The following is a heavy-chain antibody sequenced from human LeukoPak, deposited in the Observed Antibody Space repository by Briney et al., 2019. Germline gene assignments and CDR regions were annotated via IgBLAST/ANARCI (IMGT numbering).Heavy chain of an antibody. J-gene: IGHJ6*02. CDR3: ARDATAWYGMDV. CDR2: VYYSGGT. Sequence: SETLALTCTVSGGXIGSYYCSWVRQPPGKGLEWIGYVYYSGGTSYNPSLKSRVNISVDTSKNQFSLKLTSVTAADTAVYYCARDATAWYGMDVWGQGTTVTVSS. V-gene: IGHV4-59*01. CDR1: GGXIGSYY.